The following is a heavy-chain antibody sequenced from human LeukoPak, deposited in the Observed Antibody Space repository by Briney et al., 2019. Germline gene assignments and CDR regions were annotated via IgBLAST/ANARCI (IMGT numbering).Heavy chain of an antibody. CDR3: ARDAALYDSSGYYYLW. CDR1: GVTFSRYA. D-gene: IGHD3-22*01. V-gene: IGHV1-69*01. J-gene: IGHJ4*02. CDR2: IIPIFGTA. Sequence: GSSVKVSCKASGVTFSRYAISWVRQAPGQGLEWIGGIIPIFGTANYAQKFQGRVTITADQSTSTAYMQLSGLRSEDTAVYYCARDAALYDSSGYYYLWWGQGTLVTVSS.